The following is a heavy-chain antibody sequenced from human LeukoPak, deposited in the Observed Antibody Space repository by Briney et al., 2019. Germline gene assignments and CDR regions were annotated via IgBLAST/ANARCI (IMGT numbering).Heavy chain of an antibody. CDR2: TYYRSKWYN. J-gene: IGHJ3*02. V-gene: IGHV6-1*01. CDR1: GDSVSRNSAG. Sequence: SQTLSLTCAISGDSVSRNSAGWNWIRQSPSRGLEWLGRTYYRSKWYNDYAVSVKSRITINPDTSKNQFSLQLNSVTPEDTAVYYCARSGASSSWPNDAFDIWGQGTMVAVSS. D-gene: IGHD6-13*01. CDR3: ARSGASSSWPNDAFDI.